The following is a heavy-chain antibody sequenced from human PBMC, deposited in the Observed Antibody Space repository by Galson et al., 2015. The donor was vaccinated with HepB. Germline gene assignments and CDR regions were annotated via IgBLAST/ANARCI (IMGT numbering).Heavy chain of an antibody. J-gene: IGHJ6*02. CDR2: ISSSSSTI. V-gene: IGHV3-48*02. CDR3: AKCSGKSGSGSYYNGNNYYYYGMDV. CDR1: GFTLSSYS. D-gene: IGHD3-10*01. Sequence: SLRLSCAASGFTLSSYSMNWVRQAPGKGLEWVSYISSSSSTIYYADSVKGRFTISRENAKNSLYLQMNSLRDEDTAVYYCAKCSGKSGSGSYYNGNNYYYYGMDVGGQGTTVTGPS.